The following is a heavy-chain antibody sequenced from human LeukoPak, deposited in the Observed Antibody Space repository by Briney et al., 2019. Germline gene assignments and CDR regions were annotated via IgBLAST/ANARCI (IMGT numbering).Heavy chain of an antibody. V-gene: IGHV1-18*01. D-gene: IGHD6-13*01. Sequence: ASVKVSCKASGYTFTSYDISWGRQAPGQGLEWMGWIGAYNGNTNYAQKLQGRVTITTDTSTSTAYMELRSLRSDDTAVYYCARDNFRSAAGRVGFDYWGQGTLVTVSS. CDR1: GYTFTSYD. J-gene: IGHJ4*02. CDR2: IGAYNGNT. CDR3: ARDNFRSAAGRVGFDY.